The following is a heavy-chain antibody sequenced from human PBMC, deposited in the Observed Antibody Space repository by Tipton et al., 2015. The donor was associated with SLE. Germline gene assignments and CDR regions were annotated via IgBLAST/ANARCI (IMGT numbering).Heavy chain of an antibody. CDR2: ISAYNGNT. D-gene: IGHD4-11*01. CDR3: ARDGGGIDDYRAYYYYGMDV. V-gene: IGHV1-18*01. J-gene: IGHJ6*02. CDR1: GYTFASYG. Sequence: QSGPEVKKPGASVKVSCKASGYTFASYGISWVRQAPGQGLEWMGWISAYNGNTNYAQKLQGRVTMTTDTSTSTAYMELRSLRSDDTAVYYCARDGGGIDDYRAYYYYGMDVWGQGTTVTVSS.